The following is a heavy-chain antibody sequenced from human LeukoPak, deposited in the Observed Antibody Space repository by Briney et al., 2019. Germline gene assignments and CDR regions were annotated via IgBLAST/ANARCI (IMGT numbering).Heavy chain of an antibody. CDR3: ANGLSETSTEN. CDR2: IRYDGSHK. V-gene: IGHV3-30*02. CDR1: GFTLSGYS. Sequence: GGSLRLSCAASGFTLSGYSMHWVRQAPGKGLEWVAFIRYDGSHKYYADSVKGRFTISRGNSKNTLYLQVNSLRAEDTAVYYCANGLSETSTENWGQGTLVTVSS. J-gene: IGHJ4*02. D-gene: IGHD1-1*01.